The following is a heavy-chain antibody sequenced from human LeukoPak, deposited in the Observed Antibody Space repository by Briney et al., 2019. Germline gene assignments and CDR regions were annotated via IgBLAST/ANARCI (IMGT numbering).Heavy chain of an antibody. CDR3: ARRGRNSSGWQDYL. Sequence: TPSETLSLTCTVSGGTISGYHWSWIRQSPGKGLEWIANIYHTGSTNYNPSLSSRVTISIDTAKNQFSLKLTSVTAADTAVYYCARRGRNSSGWQDYLWGQGTLVTVSS. CDR2: IYHTGST. D-gene: IGHD6-25*01. CDR1: GGTISGYH. V-gene: IGHV4-59*01. J-gene: IGHJ4*02.